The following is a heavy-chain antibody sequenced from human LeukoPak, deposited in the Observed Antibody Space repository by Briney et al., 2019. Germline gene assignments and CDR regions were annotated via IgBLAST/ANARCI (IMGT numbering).Heavy chain of an antibody. CDR1: GGSISSYY. D-gene: IGHD6-13*01. J-gene: IGHJ3*02. CDR3: AREGAAAGRDAFDI. V-gene: IGHV4-59*01. CDR2: IYYSGST. Sequence: PSETLSLTCTVSGGSISSYYWSWIRQPPGKGLEWIGYIYYSGSTNYNPSLKSRVTISVDTSKNQFSLKLSSVTAADTAVYYCAREGAAAGRDAFDIWGQGTMVTVSS.